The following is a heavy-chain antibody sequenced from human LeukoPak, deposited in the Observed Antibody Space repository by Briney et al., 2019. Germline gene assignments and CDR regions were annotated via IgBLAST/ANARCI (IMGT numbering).Heavy chain of an antibody. CDR2: INREGSST. Sequence: GGSLRLSCAVSGLTFSSYWMHWVRQAPGKGLVWVSRINREGSSTSYADSVKGRFTISRDNAKNTLYLQMNSLRVEDTAVYYCARGPGRGNYYYYYMDVWGKGTTVTVSS. CDR3: ARGPGRGNYYYYYMDV. CDR1: GLTFSSYW. J-gene: IGHJ6*03. V-gene: IGHV3-74*01.